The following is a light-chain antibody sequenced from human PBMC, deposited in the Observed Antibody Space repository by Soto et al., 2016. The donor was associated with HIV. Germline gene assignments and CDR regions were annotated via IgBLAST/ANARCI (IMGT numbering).Light chain of an antibody. Sequence: DIQMTQSPSTLSASVGDRVTITCRASQTIFPWLAWYQQKPGEAPTLLPYKTSSLDRGVPSRFSGSGSAREFTLTISNLQPDDFATYFCQQYNRNPPXFGPGTKVNTK. J-gene: IGKJ3*01. CDR1: QTIFPW. CDR2: KTS. V-gene: IGKV1-5*03. CDR3: QQYNRNPPX.